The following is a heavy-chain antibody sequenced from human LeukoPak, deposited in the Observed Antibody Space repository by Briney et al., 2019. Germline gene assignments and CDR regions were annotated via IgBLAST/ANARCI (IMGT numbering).Heavy chain of an antibody. J-gene: IGHJ4*02. Sequence: GGSLRLSCAASGFTVSSTYMSWVRQAPGKGLEWVSVLYSGGTTYCADSVKGRFTISRDNSKNTLYLQMNSLRAEDTAVYYCARDSNYDYWGQGTLVTVSS. CDR3: ARDSNYDY. V-gene: IGHV3-66*02. D-gene: IGHD6-13*01. CDR1: GFTVSSTY. CDR2: LYSGGTT.